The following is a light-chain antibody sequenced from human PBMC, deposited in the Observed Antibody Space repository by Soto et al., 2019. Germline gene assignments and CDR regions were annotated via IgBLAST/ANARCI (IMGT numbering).Light chain of an antibody. J-gene: IGKJ1*01. CDR2: KAS. Sequence: DIQMTQSPSTLSGSVGDRVTITCRASQTISSWLAWYQQKPGKDPKLLIYKASTLKSGVPSRFSGSGSGTEFNLTISRLQTDDFATYDCQHYNSYSEAFGQGTKVDIK. CDR3: QHYNSYSEA. CDR1: QTISSW. V-gene: IGKV1-5*03.